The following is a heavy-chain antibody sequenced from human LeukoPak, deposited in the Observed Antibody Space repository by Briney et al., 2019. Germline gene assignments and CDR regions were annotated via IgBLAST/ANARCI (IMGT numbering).Heavy chain of an antibody. CDR1: GFTFSSYA. V-gene: IGHV3-30*04. Sequence: GGSLRLSCAASGFTFSSYAMSWVRQAPGKGLEWVAVISYDGSNKYYADSVKGRFTISRDNSKNTLYLQMNSLRAEDTAVYYCARVSDYGDYFYYWGQGTLVTVSS. J-gene: IGHJ4*02. D-gene: IGHD4-17*01. CDR3: ARVSDYGDYFYY. CDR2: ISYDGSNK.